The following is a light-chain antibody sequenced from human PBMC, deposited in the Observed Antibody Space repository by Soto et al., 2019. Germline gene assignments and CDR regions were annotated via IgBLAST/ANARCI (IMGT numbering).Light chain of an antibody. V-gene: IGLV2-14*01. CDR3: SSYTSSSTLV. CDR2: DVS. J-gene: IGLJ1*01. CDR1: SSDVGGYNY. Sequence: QSALTQPASVSGSPGQSIIISCTGTSSDVGGYNYVSWYQQHPGKAPKLMIYDVSNRPSGASNRFSGSKSGNTASLTISGLQAEDEADYYCSSYTSSSTLVFGTGTKLTVL.